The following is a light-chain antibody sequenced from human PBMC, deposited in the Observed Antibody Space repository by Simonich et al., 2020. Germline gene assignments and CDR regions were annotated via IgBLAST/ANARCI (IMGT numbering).Light chain of an antibody. Sequence: QTVVTQEPSFSVSPGGTVTLTCGLSYGSVSTSYSPIWYQQTPGQAPRTLIYSTNTRSSGVPDRFSGSIIGNKAALTITVAQADDESDYYCVLYMGSGIWVFGGGTKLTVL. J-gene: IGLJ3*02. CDR2: STN. CDR1: YGSVSTSYS. CDR3: VLYMGSGIWV. V-gene: IGLV8-61*01.